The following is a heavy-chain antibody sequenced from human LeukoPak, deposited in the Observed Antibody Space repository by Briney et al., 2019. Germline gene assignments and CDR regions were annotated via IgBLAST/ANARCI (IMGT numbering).Heavy chain of an antibody. Sequence: GGSLRLSCAASGFTFSSYGMHWVRQAPGKGLEWVAVISYDGSNKYYADSVEGRFTISRDNSKNTLYLQMNSLRAEDTAVYYCAAEWELIGALDYWGQGTLVTVSS. V-gene: IGHV3-30*03. J-gene: IGHJ4*02. CDR1: GFTFSSYG. CDR3: AAEWELIGALDY. CDR2: ISYDGSNK. D-gene: IGHD1-26*01.